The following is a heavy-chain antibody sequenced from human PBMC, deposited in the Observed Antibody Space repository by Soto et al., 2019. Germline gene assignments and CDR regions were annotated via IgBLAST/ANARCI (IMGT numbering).Heavy chain of an antibody. Sequence: SETLSLTCAVYGGSFSGYYWSWIRQPPGKXLEWIGEINHSGSTNYNPSLKSRVTISVDTSKNQFSLKLSSVTAADTAVYYCARGFVLSSYGSRANFYYYYGMDVWGQGTTVTVSS. V-gene: IGHV4-34*01. CDR3: ARGFVLSSYGSRANFYYYYGMDV. CDR2: INHSGST. D-gene: IGHD5-18*01. J-gene: IGHJ6*02. CDR1: GGSFSGYY.